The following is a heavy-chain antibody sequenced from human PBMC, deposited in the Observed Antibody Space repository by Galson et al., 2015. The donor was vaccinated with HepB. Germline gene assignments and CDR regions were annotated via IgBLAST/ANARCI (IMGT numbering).Heavy chain of an antibody. CDR2: ISSSSSYI. CDR3: ARRRYCSSTSCLYYFDY. Sequence: SLRLSCAASGFTFSSYSMNWVRQAPGKGLEWVSSISSSSSYIHYADSVKGRFTISRDNAKNSLYLQMNSLRAEDTAVYYCARRRYCSSTSCLYYFDYWGQGTLVTVSS. D-gene: IGHD2-2*01. CDR1: GFTFSSYS. J-gene: IGHJ4*02. V-gene: IGHV3-21*01.